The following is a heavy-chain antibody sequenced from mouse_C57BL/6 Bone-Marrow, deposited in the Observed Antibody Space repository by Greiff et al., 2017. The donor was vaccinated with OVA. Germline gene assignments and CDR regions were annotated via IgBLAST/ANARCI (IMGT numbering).Heavy chain of an antibody. CDR3: TRLRYWYFDV. V-gene: IGHV1-15*01. CDR2: IDPETGGT. J-gene: IGHJ1*03. CDR1: GYTFTDYE. Sequence: QVQLQQSGAELVRPGASVTLSCKASGYTFTDYEMHWVKQTPVPGLEWIGAIDPETGGTAYNQTFKGKAILTADKSSSTAYMELRSLTSEDSAIYYCTRLRYWYFDVWGTGTTVTVSA. D-gene: IGHD1-1*01.